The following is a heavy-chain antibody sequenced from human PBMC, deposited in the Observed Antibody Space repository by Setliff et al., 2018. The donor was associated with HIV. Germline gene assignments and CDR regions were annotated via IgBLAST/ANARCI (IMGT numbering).Heavy chain of an antibody. V-gene: IGHV4-34*01. CDR2: IYHSGST. CDR1: GGSFSAYH. Sequence: SETLSLTCAVYGGSFSAYHWSWIRQTPGKGLEWIGSIYHSGSTYYNPSLKSRVTISVDTSKNQFSLRLSSATAADTGVYYCARHRDPPGSSWIFYYYYMDLWGGGTTVTVSS. CDR3: ARHRDPPGSSWIFYYYYMDL. J-gene: IGHJ6*03. D-gene: IGHD6-13*01.